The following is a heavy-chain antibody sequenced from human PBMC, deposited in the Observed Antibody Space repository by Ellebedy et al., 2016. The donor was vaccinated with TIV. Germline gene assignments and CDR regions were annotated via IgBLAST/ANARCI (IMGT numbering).Heavy chain of an antibody. Sequence: MPGGSLRLSCSVSGGSVSSTRYYWAWISQHPGKGLEYIGRVYYSGRHYYNRSFKSRVTLSADTSKNQFSLNLRTVTAAYTAVYYCSRIDSWQPTDDWGHGILVTISS. CDR1: GGSVSSTRYY. V-gene: IGHV4-39*01. J-gene: IGHJ4*01. D-gene: IGHD3-9*01. CDR2: VYYSGRH. CDR3: SRIDSWQPTDD.